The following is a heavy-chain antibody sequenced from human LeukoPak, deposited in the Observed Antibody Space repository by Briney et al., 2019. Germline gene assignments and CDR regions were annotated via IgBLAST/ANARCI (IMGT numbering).Heavy chain of an antibody. J-gene: IGHJ4*02. CDR3: ARGGYYDSSGYYLLGY. CDR2: INHSGST. D-gene: IGHD3-22*01. V-gene: IGHV4-34*01. CDR1: GGSFSGYY. Sequence: PSETPSLNCAVYGGSFSGYYWSWIRQPPGKGLEWIGEINHSGSTNYNPSLKSRVTISVDTSKNQFSLKLSSVTAADTAVYYCARGGYYDSSGYYLLGYWGQGTLVTVSS.